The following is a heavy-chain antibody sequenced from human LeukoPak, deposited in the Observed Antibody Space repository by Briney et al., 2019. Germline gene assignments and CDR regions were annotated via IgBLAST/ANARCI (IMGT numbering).Heavy chain of an antibody. J-gene: IGHJ5*02. V-gene: IGHV7-4-1*02. CDR3: ARDFAVDWQQLVHS. CDR2: INTNTGNP. CDR1: GYTFTSYA. D-gene: IGHD6-13*01. Sequence: ASVKVSCKASGYTFTSYAMNWVRQAPGQGLEWMGWINTNTGNPTYAQGFTGRFVFSLDTSVSTAYLQISSLKAEDTAVYYCARDFAVDWQQLVHSWGQGTLVTVSS.